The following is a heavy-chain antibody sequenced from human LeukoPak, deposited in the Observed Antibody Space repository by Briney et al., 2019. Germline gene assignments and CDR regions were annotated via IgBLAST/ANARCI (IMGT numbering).Heavy chain of an antibody. J-gene: IGHJ2*01. V-gene: IGHV3-13*01. CDR1: GFTFSTYS. CDR2: IGTAGEI. D-gene: IGHD6-13*01. Sequence: GGSLRLSCAASGFTFSTYSMNWVRQAPGKGLEWVSGIGTAGEIYYPGSVKGRFTISRENAKNSLYLQMNGLRAGDTAVYYCVRAAYSSTWYSRYFDLWGRGTLVTVSP. CDR3: VRAAYSSTWYSRYFDL.